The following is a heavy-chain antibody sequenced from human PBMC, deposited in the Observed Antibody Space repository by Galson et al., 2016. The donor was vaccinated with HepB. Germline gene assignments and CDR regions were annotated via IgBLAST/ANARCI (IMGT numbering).Heavy chain of an antibody. CDR3: ASLVTDYGDPEDFWYFDL. CDR2: NYYSERT. J-gene: IGHJ2*01. D-gene: IGHD4-17*01. V-gene: IGHV4-39*01. Sequence: SETLSLTCSVSGGSISSSIHYWGWIRQPPGKEMEWIGSNYYSERTYYNPSLRSRVTISVDRSKSQLSLRLSSVTAADTAVYYCASLVTDYGDPEDFWYFDLWGRGTLVTVSS. CDR1: GGSISSSIHY.